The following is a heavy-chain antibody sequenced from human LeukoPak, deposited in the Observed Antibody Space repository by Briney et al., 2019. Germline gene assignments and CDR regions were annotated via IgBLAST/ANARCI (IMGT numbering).Heavy chain of an antibody. CDR1: GGSISSYY. J-gene: IGHJ4*02. CDR2: INYSRST. D-gene: IGHD4-11*01. V-gene: IGHV4-59*08. Sequence: PSETLSLTCTVSGGSISSYYWSWIRQPPGKGLEWIGYINYSRSTNYNPSLKSRVTISTDTSKNQFSLKLSSVTAADTAVYYCARHTYSDYIVFNYWGQGTLVTVSS. CDR3: ARHTYSDYIVFNY.